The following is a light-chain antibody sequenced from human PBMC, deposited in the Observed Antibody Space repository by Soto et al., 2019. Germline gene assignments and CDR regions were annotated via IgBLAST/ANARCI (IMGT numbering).Light chain of an antibody. V-gene: IGKV3-11*01. Sequence: EIVLTQSPATLSLSPGERATLSCRASQSVSSYLACYQQKPGQAPRLPIYDASNRATGIPARFSGSGSGTDFTLTISSLEPEDFAVYYCQQRSNWPPTFGQGTKVEIK. CDR3: QQRSNWPPT. J-gene: IGKJ1*01. CDR2: DAS. CDR1: QSVSSY.